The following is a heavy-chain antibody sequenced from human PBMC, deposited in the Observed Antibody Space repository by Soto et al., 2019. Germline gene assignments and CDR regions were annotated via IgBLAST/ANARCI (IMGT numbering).Heavy chain of an antibody. V-gene: IGHV1-69*13. CDR2: IIPIFGTA. CDR1: GGTFSSYA. CDR3: ARNRFLEWLSPFDY. D-gene: IGHD3-3*01. Sequence: GASVKVSCKASGGTFSSYAISWVRQAPGQGLEWMGGIIPIFGTANYAQKFQGRVTITADESTSTAYMELSSLRSEDTAVYYCARNRFLEWLSPFDYWGQGTLVTVSS. J-gene: IGHJ4*02.